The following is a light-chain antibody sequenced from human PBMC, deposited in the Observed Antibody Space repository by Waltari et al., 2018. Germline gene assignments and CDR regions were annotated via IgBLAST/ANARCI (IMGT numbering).Light chain of an antibody. V-gene: IGLV2-23*02. CDR2: EVI. Sequence: QSALTQPASVSGTPGQSITISCTGTTSDVGNYDLVSRHQQHPGKAPKLLIGEVIKRPSGVASRFSGSKSGNTASLTISGLQGEDEADYYCCSYAGRGTYVFGSGTKVTVL. CDR3: CSYAGRGTYV. CDR1: TSDVGNYDL. J-gene: IGLJ1*01.